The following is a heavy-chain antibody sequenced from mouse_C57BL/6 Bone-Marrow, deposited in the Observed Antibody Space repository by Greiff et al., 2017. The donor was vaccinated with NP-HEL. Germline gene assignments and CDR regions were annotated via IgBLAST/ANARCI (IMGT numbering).Heavy chain of an antibody. CDR1: ECEFPSHD. J-gene: IGHJ2*01. Sequence: EVHLVESGGGLVQPGESLKLSCESNECEFPSHDMSWVRKTPEKRLELVAAINSDGGSTYYPDTMERRFIISRDNTKKTLYLQMSSLRSEDTALYYCASQFPYYYGSSRGYWGQGTTLTVSS. D-gene: IGHD1-1*01. CDR2: INSDGGST. V-gene: IGHV5-2*01. CDR3: ASQFPYYYGSSRGY.